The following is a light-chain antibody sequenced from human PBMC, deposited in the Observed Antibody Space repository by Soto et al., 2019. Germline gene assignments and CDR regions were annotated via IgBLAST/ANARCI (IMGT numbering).Light chain of an antibody. Sequence: SALTQPPSASGSPGQSVTISCTGTSSVVGGYNYVSWYQQHPGKAPKLMIYEVSKRPSGVPDRFSGSKSGNTAFLNVAGLQAEDEADYYCTSYAGSNKYVVFGGGTKLTVL. CDR1: SSVVGGYNY. J-gene: IGLJ2*01. CDR3: TSYAGSNKYVV. V-gene: IGLV2-8*01. CDR2: EVS.